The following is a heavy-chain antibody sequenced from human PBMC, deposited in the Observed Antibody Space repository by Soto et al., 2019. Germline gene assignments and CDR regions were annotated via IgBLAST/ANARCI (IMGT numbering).Heavy chain of an antibody. V-gene: IGHV1-3*01. Sequence: KGLEWVARIIPDTGDTRYSQKFQGRVTISADASANTVYMDLTSLRSDDTAVYFCARAREKKRRAYGVVGANRGFDVWGPGTLV. J-gene: IGHJ3*01. CDR2: IIPDTGDT. D-gene: IGHD2-21*01. CDR3: ARAREKKRRAYGVVGANRGFDV.